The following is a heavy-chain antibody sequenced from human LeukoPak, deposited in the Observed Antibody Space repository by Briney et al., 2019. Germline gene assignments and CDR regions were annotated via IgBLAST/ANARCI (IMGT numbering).Heavy chain of an antibody. J-gene: IGHJ5*02. CDR1: GGSISSSSYY. Sequence: SETLSLTCTVSGGSISSSSYYWGWIRQPPGKGLEWIGSIYYSGSTYYNPSLKSRVTISVDTSKNQFSLKLSSVTAADTAVYYCARRCRYGSGWHRRSPSWFDPWGQGTLVTVSS. V-gene: IGHV4-39*07. CDR3: ARRCRYGSGWHRRSPSWFDP. CDR2: IYYSGST. D-gene: IGHD6-19*01.